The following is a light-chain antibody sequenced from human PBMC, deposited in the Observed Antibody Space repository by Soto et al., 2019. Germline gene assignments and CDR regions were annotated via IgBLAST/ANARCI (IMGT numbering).Light chain of an antibody. CDR3: QQYGGSPRA. CDR2: AAS. V-gene: IGKV3-20*01. Sequence: EIVLTQSPGTLSLSPGERATLFCRASQSVRGSSLAWYQQKPGQAPRLVIFAASTRATGIPDRFSGSGSGTDFTLTISRLEPEDFAVYYCQQYGGSPRAFGQGTKVDIK. J-gene: IGKJ1*01. CDR1: QSVRGSS.